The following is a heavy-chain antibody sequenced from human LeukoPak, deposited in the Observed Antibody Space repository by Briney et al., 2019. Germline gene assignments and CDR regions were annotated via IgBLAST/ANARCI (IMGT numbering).Heavy chain of an antibody. V-gene: IGHV3-21*06. D-gene: IGHD6-19*01. Sequence: GGSLRLSCAASGFTFGSYSMNWVRQAPGKGLEWVSSISNIGAHVFYADSVEGRFTISRDNAQNSLYLQMSSLRAEDTAVYYCASQPSAVAGNYWGQGTLVTVSS. J-gene: IGHJ4*02. CDR3: ASQPSAVAGNY. CDR1: GFTFGSYS. CDR2: ISNIGAHV.